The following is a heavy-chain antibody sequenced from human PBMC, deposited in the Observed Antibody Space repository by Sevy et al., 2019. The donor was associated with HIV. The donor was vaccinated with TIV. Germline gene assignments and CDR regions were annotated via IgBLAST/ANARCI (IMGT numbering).Heavy chain of an antibody. CDR1: GFSFSSYA. CDR3: ANGGFTVVRGVFDY. J-gene: IGHJ4*02. V-gene: IGHV3-23*01. CDR2: ISGSGGST. D-gene: IGHD3-10*01. Sequence: GGSLRLSCAASGFSFSSYAMSWVRQTPGKGLEWVSAISGSGGSTYYADSVKGRFTISRDNSKNTLYLQMNSLIAEDTAVYYCANGGFTVVRGVFDYWGQGTLVTVSS.